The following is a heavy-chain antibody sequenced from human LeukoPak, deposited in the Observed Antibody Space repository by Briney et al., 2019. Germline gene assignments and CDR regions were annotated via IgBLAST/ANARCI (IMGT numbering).Heavy chain of an antibody. CDR1: GGSISTYY. CDR3: ARYSAGRYDFWSGYFHAFDI. CDR2: IYYSGST. J-gene: IGHJ3*02. Sequence: SETLSLTCTVSGGSISTYYWSWIRQSPGKGLEWIGNIYYSGSTNYNPSLKSRVTISVDTSKNQFSLKLTSVTATDTAMYYCARYSAGRYDFWSGYFHAFDIWGQGTMVTVSS. V-gene: IGHV4-59*08. D-gene: IGHD3-3*01.